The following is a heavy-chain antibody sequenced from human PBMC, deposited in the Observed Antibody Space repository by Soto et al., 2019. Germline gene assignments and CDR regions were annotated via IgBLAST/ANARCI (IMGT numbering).Heavy chain of an antibody. D-gene: IGHD3-3*01. J-gene: IGHJ6*02. V-gene: IGHV6-1*01. CDR2: TYYRSKWYN. Sequence: SQAISLTWAISGDSVSSNSAAWNWIGRSPSRGLEWLGRTYYRSKWYNDYAVSVKSRITINPDTSKNQFSLQLNSVTPEDTAVYYCARDSQKAMLRFLEWRKRTYYYYGMDVWGQGTTVTVSS. CDR1: GDSVSSNSAA. CDR3: ARDSQKAMLRFLEWRKRTYYYYGMDV.